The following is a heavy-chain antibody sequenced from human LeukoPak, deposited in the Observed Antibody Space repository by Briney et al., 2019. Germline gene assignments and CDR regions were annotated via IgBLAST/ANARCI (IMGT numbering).Heavy chain of an antibody. CDR3: ARAIDFYDSSGYQAYFAY. D-gene: IGHD3-22*01. J-gene: IGHJ4*02. Sequence: GGSLRLSCAASGFTFSSYSLNWVRQAPGKGLEWVSFISSSGTYIYYADSVKGRFTISRDNAKNALYLQMNSLGVDDTAVYYCARAIDFYDSSGYQAYFAYWGQGTPVTVSS. CDR2: ISSSGTYI. CDR1: GFTFSSYS. V-gene: IGHV3-21*04.